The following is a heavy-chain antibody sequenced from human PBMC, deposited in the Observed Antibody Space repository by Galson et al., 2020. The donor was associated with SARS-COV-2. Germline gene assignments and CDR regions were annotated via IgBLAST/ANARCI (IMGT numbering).Heavy chain of an antibody. Sequence: SETLSLTCTVSGGSISSGNYYWSWIRQPAGKGLEWIGRIYTIGGTNYNPSLKSRVTISVDTSKNQFSMKLSSVTAADTAVYYCARGRRWDLYFDYWCQGTLVTVSS. D-gene: IGHD1-26*01. CDR1: GGSISSGNYY. V-gene: IGHV4-61*02. J-gene: IGHJ4*02. CDR2: IYTIGGT. CDR3: ARGRRWDLYFDY.